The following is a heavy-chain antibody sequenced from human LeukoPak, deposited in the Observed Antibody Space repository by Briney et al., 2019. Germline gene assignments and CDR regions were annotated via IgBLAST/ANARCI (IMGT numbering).Heavy chain of an antibody. D-gene: IGHD3-22*01. Sequence: PGGTLRLSCAASGFTFSSYGMSWVRQAPGKGLEWVSAISGSGGSTYYADSVKGRFTISRDNSKNTLYLQMNSLRAEDTAVYYCARDLYDRSGYYYVYFDYWGQGTLVTVSS. CDR3: ARDLYDRSGYYYVYFDY. J-gene: IGHJ4*02. CDR2: ISGSGGST. V-gene: IGHV3-23*01. CDR1: GFTFSSYG.